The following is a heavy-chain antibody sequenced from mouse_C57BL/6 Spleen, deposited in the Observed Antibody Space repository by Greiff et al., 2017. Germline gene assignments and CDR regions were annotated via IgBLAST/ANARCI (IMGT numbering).Heavy chain of an antibody. J-gene: IGHJ4*01. CDR3: AREWDYDGYYAMDY. V-gene: IGHV3-5*01. Sequence: EVQLQQSGPGLVKPSQTVFLTCTVTGISITTGNYRWSWIRQFPGNKLEWIGYIYYSGTITDNPSLTSRTTITRDTPKNQFFLEMNSLTAEDTATYYCAREWDYDGYYAMDYWGQGTSVTVSS. CDR2: IYYSGTI. CDR1: GISITTGNYR. D-gene: IGHD2-4*01.